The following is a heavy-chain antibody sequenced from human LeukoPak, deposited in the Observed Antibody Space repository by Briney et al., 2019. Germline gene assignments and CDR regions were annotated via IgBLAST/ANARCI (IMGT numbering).Heavy chain of an antibody. Sequence: PSETLSLTCTVSGGSISSYYWSWIRQPPGKGLEWIGYICYSGSTNYNPSLKSRVTISVDTSKNQFSLKLSSVTAADTAVYYCARLGNGDYEYFQHWGQGTLVTVSS. CDR2: ICYSGST. V-gene: IGHV4-59*08. D-gene: IGHD4-17*01. CDR1: GGSISSYY. J-gene: IGHJ1*01. CDR3: ARLGNGDYEYFQH.